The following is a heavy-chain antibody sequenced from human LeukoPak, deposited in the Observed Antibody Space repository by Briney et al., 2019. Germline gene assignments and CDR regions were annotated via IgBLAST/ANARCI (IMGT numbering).Heavy chain of an antibody. CDR2: ISDYNGNT. V-gene: IGHV1-18*01. J-gene: IGHJ3*02. CDR1: GYTLTSYG. D-gene: IGHD4-23*01. Sequence: EASVTVSCKASGYTLTSYGISWVRQAPGQGLEWMGWISDYNGNTNYAQKLQGRVTITTDTSTSTAYMELRSLRSDDTAVYYCARDYGGNSVGYAFDIWGQATMVTVSS. CDR3: ARDYGGNSVGYAFDI.